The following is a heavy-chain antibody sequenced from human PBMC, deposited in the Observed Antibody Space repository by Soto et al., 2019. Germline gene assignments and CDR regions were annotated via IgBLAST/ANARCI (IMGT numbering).Heavy chain of an antibody. CDR1: GFTFSSYS. CDR3: ATFLSDSPDDYFDY. J-gene: IGHJ4*02. V-gene: IGHV3-21*01. D-gene: IGHD3-3*01. Sequence: TGGSLRLSCAASGFTFSSYSMNWVRQAPGKGLEWVSSISSSSSYIYYADSVKGRFTISRDNAKNSLYLQMNSLRAEDTAVYYCATFLSDSPDDYFDYWGQGTLVTVSS. CDR2: ISSSSSYI.